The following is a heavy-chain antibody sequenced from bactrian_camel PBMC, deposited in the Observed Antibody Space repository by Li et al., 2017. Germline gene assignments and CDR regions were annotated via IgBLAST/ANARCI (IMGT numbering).Heavy chain of an antibody. CDR2: IDTGDGST. J-gene: IGHJ6*01. D-gene: IGHD2*01. Sequence: VQLVESGGGSVRPGGSLRLSCAASGFDFAAYGMDWFRQAPGQEREGVAAIDTGDGSTYYLNSVEGRSTISHDNAKNTLYLQMNSLKPEDTAMYYCAARGPYCYTKLSVADFTYWGQGTQVTVS. CDR1: GFDFAAYG. CDR3: AARGPYCYTKLSVADFTY. V-gene: IGHV3S31*01.